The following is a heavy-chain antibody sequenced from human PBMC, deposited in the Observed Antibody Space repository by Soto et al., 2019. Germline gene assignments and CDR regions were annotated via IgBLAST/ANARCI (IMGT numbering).Heavy chain of an antibody. CDR1: GGSISNYY. CDR3: ARGGYNWNDVTYY. V-gene: IGHV4-59*01. J-gene: IGHJ4*02. D-gene: IGHD1-20*01. CDR2: IYYRGST. Sequence: QVQLQESGPGLVKPSETLSLTCIVSGGSISNYYWSWIRQPPGKGLEWIGYIYYRGSTNYNPSLKSRDTISVDTSKNQFSLKLSSVTAADTAVYYCARGGYNWNDVTYYWGQGTLVTVSS.